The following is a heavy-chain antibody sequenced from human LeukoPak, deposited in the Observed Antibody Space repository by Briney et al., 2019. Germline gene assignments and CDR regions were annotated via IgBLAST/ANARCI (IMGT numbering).Heavy chain of an antibody. Sequence: ASVKVSCKASGYTFTSYDINWVRQATGQGLEWMGWMNPNSGNTGYAQKFQGRVTMTRNTSISTAYMELSSLRSDDTAVYYCARGIMATNWIYYYYNYMDVWGKGTTVTVSS. CDR1: GYTFTSYD. CDR2: MNPNSGNT. D-gene: IGHD5-12*01. V-gene: IGHV1-8*01. J-gene: IGHJ6*03. CDR3: ARGIMATNWIYYYYNYMDV.